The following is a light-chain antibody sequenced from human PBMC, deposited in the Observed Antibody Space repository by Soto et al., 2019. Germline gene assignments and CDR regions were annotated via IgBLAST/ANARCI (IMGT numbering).Light chain of an antibody. Sequence: QSVLTQPASVSGSPGQSITISCTGTSSDVGGYNFVTWYQQYPGKAPKLIIHDVTRRPSGVSNRFSGSKSGTTASLTISGLQAEDEADYFCCSYASSTSYVFGTGTNLTVL. V-gene: IGLV2-14*01. CDR3: CSYASSTSYV. CDR1: SSDVGGYNF. J-gene: IGLJ1*01. CDR2: DVT.